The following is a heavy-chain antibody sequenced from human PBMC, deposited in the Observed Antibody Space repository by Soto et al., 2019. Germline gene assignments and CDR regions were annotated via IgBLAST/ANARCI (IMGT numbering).Heavy chain of an antibody. CDR3: ARDRLLGDYDDY. V-gene: IGHV3-33*01. J-gene: IGHJ4*02. CDR1: GFTFSSYG. Sequence: QVQLVESGGGVVQPGRSLRLSCAASGFTFSSYGMHWVRQAPGKGLEWVAVIWYDGSNKYYADSVKGRFTISRDNSKNTLYLQKNSLRAEDTAVYYCARDRLLGDYDDYWGQGTLVTVSS. D-gene: IGHD2-15*01. CDR2: IWYDGSNK.